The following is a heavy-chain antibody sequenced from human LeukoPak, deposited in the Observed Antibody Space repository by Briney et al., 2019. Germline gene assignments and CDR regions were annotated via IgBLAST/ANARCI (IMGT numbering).Heavy chain of an antibody. CDR2: ISYDGSTK. V-gene: IGHV3-30*18. J-gene: IGHJ4*02. Sequence: GGSLRLSCAASGFTFSSYGMRWVRPAPGKGLERVSVISYDGSTKYYADPVKGRCTISRDNSKNTLYLQMNSLRAEDTAVYYCAKDLGGSGYYSDYWGQGTLVTVSS. CDR3: AKDLGGSGYYSDY. D-gene: IGHD3-22*01. CDR1: GFTFSSYG.